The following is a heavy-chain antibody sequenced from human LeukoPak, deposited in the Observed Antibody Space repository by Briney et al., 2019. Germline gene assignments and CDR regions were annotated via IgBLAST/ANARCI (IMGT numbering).Heavy chain of an antibody. CDR2: ISAYNGNT. CDR3: ARDGDCSSTSCYGDYYYYGMYV. V-gene: IGHV1-18*01. Sequence: ASVKVSCKASGYTFTSYGISWVRRAPGQGLEWMVWISAYNGNTNYAQKLQGRVTMTTDTSTSTAYMELRSLRSDDTAVYYCARDGDCSSTSCYGDYYYYGMYVWGQGTTVTLSS. CDR1: GYTFTSYG. D-gene: IGHD2-2*01. J-gene: IGHJ6*02.